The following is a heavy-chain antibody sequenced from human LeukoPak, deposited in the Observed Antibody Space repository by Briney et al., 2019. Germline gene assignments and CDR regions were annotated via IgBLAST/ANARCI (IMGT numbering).Heavy chain of an antibody. D-gene: IGHD6-13*01. J-gene: IGHJ4*02. V-gene: IGHV3-21*04. CDR3: AKDTSGTGSWFNFDY. Sequence: PGGSLRLSCAASGFTFSSYWMNWVRQAPGKGLEWVSSISSSSSYIYYADSVKGRFTISRDNAKNSLYLQMNSLRAEDTALYYCAKDTSGTGSWFNFDYWGQGTLVTVSS. CDR2: ISSSSSYI. CDR1: GFTFSSYW.